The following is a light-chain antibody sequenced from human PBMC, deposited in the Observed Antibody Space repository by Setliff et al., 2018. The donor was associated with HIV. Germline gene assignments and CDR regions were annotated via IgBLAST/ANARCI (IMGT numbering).Light chain of an antibody. CDR3: SSYTTSTTLVYV. CDR1: SSDVGGHDY. CDR2: DVT. J-gene: IGLJ1*01. Sequence: QSVLTQVASVSGSPGQSITISCTGTSSDVGGHDYVSWYQQHPDKAPKLIIYDVTNRPSGISDRFSGSKSGNTASLTISGLQTEDEATYFCSSYTTSTTLVYVFGTGTKVT. V-gene: IGLV2-14*01.